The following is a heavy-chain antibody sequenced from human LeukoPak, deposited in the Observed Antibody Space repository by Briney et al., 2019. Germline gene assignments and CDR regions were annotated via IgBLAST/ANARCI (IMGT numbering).Heavy chain of an antibody. CDR2: IYYSGST. V-gene: IGHV4-59*12. CDR1: GGSISSYY. CDR3: ATYDILTGYGGGTTY. J-gene: IGHJ4*02. D-gene: IGHD3-9*01. Sequence: SETLSLTCTVSGGSISSYYWSWIRQPPGKGLEWIGYIYYSGSTNYNPSLKSRVTISVDTSKNQFSLKLSSVTAADTAVYYCATYDILTGYGGGTTYWGQGTLVTVSS.